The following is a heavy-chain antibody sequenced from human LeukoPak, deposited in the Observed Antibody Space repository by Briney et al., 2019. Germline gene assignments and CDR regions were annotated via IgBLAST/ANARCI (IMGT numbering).Heavy chain of an antibody. CDR2: IMPLFNTP. Sequence: SVKVSCKASGDTFRSYVITWVRQAPGQGLEWMGGIMPLFNTPNYAQKFQGRVTITTDESTHTSHVELRGLRSEDTAVYYCATVDRYHFFMDVWGKGTTVTVSS. J-gene: IGHJ6*03. CDR3: ATVDRYHFFMDV. D-gene: IGHD3-9*01. CDR1: GDTFRSYV. V-gene: IGHV1-69*05.